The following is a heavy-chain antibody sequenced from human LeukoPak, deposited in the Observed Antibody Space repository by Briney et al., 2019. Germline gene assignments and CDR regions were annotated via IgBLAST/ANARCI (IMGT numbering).Heavy chain of an antibody. CDR1: GFSLSTSGMC. V-gene: IGHV2-70*11. D-gene: IGHD3-22*01. J-gene: IGHJ3*02. Sequence: SGPTLVNPTQTLTLTCTFSGFSLSTSGMCVSWIRQPPGKALEWLARIDWDDDKYYSTSLKTRLTISKDTSKNQVVLTMPNMDPVDTATYYCARQYVSYYYDSSGYPDAFDIWGQGTMVTVSS. CDR3: ARQYVSYYYDSSGYPDAFDI. CDR2: IDWDDDK.